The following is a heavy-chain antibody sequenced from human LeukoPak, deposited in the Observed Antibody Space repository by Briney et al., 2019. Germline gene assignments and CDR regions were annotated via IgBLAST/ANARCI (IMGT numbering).Heavy chain of an antibody. CDR1: GGSFSGYY. D-gene: IGHD6-25*01. CDR2: INHSGST. V-gene: IGHV4-34*01. J-gene: IGHJ6*03. Sequence: PSETLSLTCAVYGGSFSGYYWSWIRQPPGKGLEWIGEINHSGSTNYNPSLTSRVTISVDTSKNQFTMKLSSVTAADKAVNYCARGPRLRGYYYYMYVWGKGTTVTVSS. CDR3: ARGPRLRGYYYYMYV.